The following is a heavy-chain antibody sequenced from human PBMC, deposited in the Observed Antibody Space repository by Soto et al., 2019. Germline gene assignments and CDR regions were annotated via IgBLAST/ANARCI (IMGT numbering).Heavy chain of an antibody. J-gene: IGHJ5*02. CDR1: GFTFSSYA. CDR3: AKGEDRPASWFETHANWFDP. D-gene: IGHD3-10*01. Sequence: GGSLRLSCAASGFTFSSYAMSWVRQAPGKGLEWVSAISGSGGSTYYADSGKGRFTISRDNSKNTLYLQMNSLRAEDSAVYYCAKGEDRPASWFETHANWFDPWGQGTLVTVSS. V-gene: IGHV3-23*01. CDR2: ISGSGGST.